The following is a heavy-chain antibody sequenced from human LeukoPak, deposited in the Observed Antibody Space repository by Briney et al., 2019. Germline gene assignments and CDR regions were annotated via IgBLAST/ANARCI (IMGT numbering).Heavy chain of an antibody. V-gene: IGHV1-69*13. CDR3: AAYYGSGSFPYYFDY. Sequence: GASVKVSCKASGGTFSSYAISRVRQAPGQGLEWMGGIIPIFGTANYAQKFQGRVTITADESTSTAYMELSSLRSEDTAVYYCAAYYGSGSFPYYFDYWGQGTLVTVSS. J-gene: IGHJ4*02. D-gene: IGHD3-10*01. CDR2: IIPIFGTA. CDR1: GGTFSSYA.